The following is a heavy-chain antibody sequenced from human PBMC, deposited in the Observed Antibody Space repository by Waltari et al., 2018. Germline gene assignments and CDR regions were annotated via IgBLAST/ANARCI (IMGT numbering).Heavy chain of an antibody. J-gene: IGHJ5*02. CDR3: ARVSSGWYGNWFDP. CDR1: GYTFTSYD. D-gene: IGHD6-19*01. Sequence: QVQLVQSGAEVKKPGASVKVSCKASGYTFTSYDINWVRQATGQGLEWMGGRNPNSGNTGYAQKFQGRVTITRNTSRSTAYMELSSLRSEDTAVYYCARVSSGWYGNWFDPWGQGTLVTVSS. CDR2: RNPNSGNT. V-gene: IGHV1-8*03.